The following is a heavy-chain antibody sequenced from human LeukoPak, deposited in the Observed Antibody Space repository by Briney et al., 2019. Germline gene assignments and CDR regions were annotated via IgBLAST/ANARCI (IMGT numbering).Heavy chain of an antibody. J-gene: IGHJ5*02. V-gene: IGHV1-2*02. Sequence: ASVKVSCKASGYTFTGYYMRWVRQAPGQGLEWMGWINPNSGGTNYAQKFQGRVTMTRDTSISTAYMELSRLRSDDTAVYYCAREAASGYCSSTSCYNWFDPWGQGTLVTVSS. CDR1: GYTFTGYY. CDR3: AREAASGYCSSTSCYNWFDP. CDR2: INPNSGGT. D-gene: IGHD2-2*01.